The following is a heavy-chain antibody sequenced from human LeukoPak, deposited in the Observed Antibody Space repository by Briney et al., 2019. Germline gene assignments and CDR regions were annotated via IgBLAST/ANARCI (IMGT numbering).Heavy chain of an antibody. CDR3: ARHRITMVRGVIIPYYYYYMDV. J-gene: IGHJ6*03. Sequence: GESLKISCKGSGYSFTSYWIGWVRQMPGKGLEWMGIIYPGDSDTRYSPSFQGQVTISADKSISTAYLQWSSLKASDTAMYYCARHRITMVRGVIIPYYYYYMDVRGKGTTVTVSS. CDR1: GYSFTSYW. V-gene: IGHV5-51*01. CDR2: IYPGDSDT. D-gene: IGHD3-10*01.